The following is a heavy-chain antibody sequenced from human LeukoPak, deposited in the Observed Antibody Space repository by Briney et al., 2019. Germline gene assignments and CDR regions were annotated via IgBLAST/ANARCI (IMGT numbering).Heavy chain of an antibody. CDR3: ARGVISTDAFDV. CDR1: GDSISSYY. D-gene: IGHD3-3*02. J-gene: IGHJ3*01. CDR2: IYYSGST. Sequence: SETLSLTCTVVGDSISSYYWSWIRQPPGKGLEWIGYIYYSGSTIYNPSLKSRVTMSLDTSKNQFSLKLRSVTAADTAVYYCARGVISTDAFDVWGQGTMVTVSS. V-gene: IGHV4-59*01.